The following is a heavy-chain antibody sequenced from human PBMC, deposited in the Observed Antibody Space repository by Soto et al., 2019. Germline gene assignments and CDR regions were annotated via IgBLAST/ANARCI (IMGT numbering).Heavy chain of an antibody. CDR3: ARSDGRY. V-gene: IGHV4-59*01. CDR1: GGSSSSYY. CDR2: IYYSGST. J-gene: IGHJ4*02. Sequence: ETLSLTCTASGGSSSSYYWSWIRQPPGKGLEWIGYIYYSGSTNYNPSLKSRVTISVDTSKNQFSLKLSSVTAADTAVYYCARSDGRYWGQGTLVTVSS.